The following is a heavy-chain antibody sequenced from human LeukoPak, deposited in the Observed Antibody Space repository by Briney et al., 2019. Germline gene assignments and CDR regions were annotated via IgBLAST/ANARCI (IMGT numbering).Heavy chain of an antibody. D-gene: IGHD1-20*01. V-gene: IGHV3-11*01. CDR2: ISSSGNII. CDR1: GFTFSDYY. Sequence: GGSLRLSCAASGFTFSDYYMSWIRQAPGKGLEWVSYISSSGNIIYYADSVKGRFTISRGNAKNSLYLQMNSLRAEDTAVYYCARRRYNWNAIDYWGQGTLVTVSS. CDR3: ARRRYNWNAIDY. J-gene: IGHJ4*02.